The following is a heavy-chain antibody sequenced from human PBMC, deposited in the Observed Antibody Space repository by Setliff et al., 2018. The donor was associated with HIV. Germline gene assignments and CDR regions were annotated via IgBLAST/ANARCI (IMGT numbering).Heavy chain of an antibody. Sequence: NPSETLSLTCAVYGGSFSGYYWTWIRQPPGRGLEWIGEIIHSGGTNYNRSLKSRVTISVDASKNQFSLKLSSVTAADTAVYFCARGLSFYDPGGFDYWGQGTLVTVSS. V-gene: IGHV4-34*12. CDR1: GGSFSGYY. CDR3: ARGLSFYDPGGFDY. J-gene: IGHJ4*02. CDR2: IIHSGGT. D-gene: IGHD3-22*01.